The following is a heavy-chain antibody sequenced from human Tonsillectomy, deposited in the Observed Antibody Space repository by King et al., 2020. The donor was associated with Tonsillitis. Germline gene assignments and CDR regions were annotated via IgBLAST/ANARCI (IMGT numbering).Heavy chain of an antibody. D-gene: IGHD2-15*01. J-gene: IGHJ6*02. Sequence: VQLVESGGGVVQPGRSLRLSCAASGFTFSTYGMHWVRQAPGKGLEWVAVISYDGSNKYYADSVKGRFTISRDNSKNTLYLQMNSLRAEDMAVYYCAKETPVDDGMDVWGQGTTVTVSS. V-gene: IGHV3-30*18. CDR2: ISYDGSNK. CDR1: GFTFSTYG. CDR3: AKETPVDDGMDV.